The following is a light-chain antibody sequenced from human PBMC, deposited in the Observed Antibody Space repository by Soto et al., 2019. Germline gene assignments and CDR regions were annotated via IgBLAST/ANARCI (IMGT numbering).Light chain of an antibody. J-gene: IGKJ1*01. CDR1: QSLNGN. CDR3: QQYKYWPS. CDR2: GAS. V-gene: IGKV3-15*01. Sequence: EIVMTQSPDTLSVSPGERATLSCRASQSLNGNLAWYQQKPGQAPRLLISGASIRATGSPARLSGSGSETEVTLTIDSLQSEDFAIYYCQQYKYWPSFGPETKVEGK.